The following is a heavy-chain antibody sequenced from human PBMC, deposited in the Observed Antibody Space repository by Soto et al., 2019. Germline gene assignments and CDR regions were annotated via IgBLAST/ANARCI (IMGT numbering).Heavy chain of an antibody. V-gene: IGHV1-69*01. CDR1: GGTFSSYA. Sequence: QVQLVQSGAEVKKPGSSVKVSCKASGGTFSSYAISWVRQAPGQGLEWMGGIIPIFGTANYAQKFQGRVTITADEYTSTAYMELSSLRSEDTAVYYCARGSCSGGSCYPAAIYYYYGMDVWGQGTTVTVSS. CDR2: IIPIFGTA. CDR3: ARGSCSGGSCYPAAIYYYYGMDV. D-gene: IGHD2-15*01. J-gene: IGHJ6*02.